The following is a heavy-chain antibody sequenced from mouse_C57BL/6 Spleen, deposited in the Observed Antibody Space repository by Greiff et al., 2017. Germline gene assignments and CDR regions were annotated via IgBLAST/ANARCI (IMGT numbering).Heavy chain of an antibody. V-gene: IGHV1-19*01. CDR1: GYTFTDYY. CDR2: INPYNGGT. J-gene: IGHJ2*01. D-gene: IGHD1-1*01. CDR3: ARERDNYYGSSYYFDD. Sequence: EVQLQQSGPVLVKPGASVKMSCKASGYTFTDYYMNWVKQSHGKSLEWIGVINPYNGGTSYNQKFKGKATLTVDKSSSTAYMELNSLTSEDSSVYYCARERDNYYGSSYYFDDWGKGTTLTVSS.